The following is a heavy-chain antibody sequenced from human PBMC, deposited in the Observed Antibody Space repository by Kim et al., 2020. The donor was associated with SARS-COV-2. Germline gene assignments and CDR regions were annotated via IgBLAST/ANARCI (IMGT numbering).Heavy chain of an antibody. J-gene: IGHJ4*02. D-gene: IGHD1-1*01. V-gene: IGHV5-51*01. Sequence: TSSPSFQSQVTIAADKSISTAYLQWSSLKASDTAMYYCARRGVPSDYADYWGQGTLVTVSS. CDR3: ARRGVPSDYADY.